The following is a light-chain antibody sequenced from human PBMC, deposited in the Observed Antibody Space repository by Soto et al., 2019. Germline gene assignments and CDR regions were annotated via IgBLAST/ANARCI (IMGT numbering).Light chain of an antibody. CDR3: QQSDSIPIT. CDR1: QTITRN. J-gene: IGKJ5*01. V-gene: IGKV1-39*01. Sequence: DIQMTQSPSSLSASVGDGVTIPCRASQTITRNLNWYQQKPGTAPKLLTYAASSLQSGVPSRFSGSGSGTDFTLAISSLQPEDFATYYCQQSDSIPITFGQGTRLEIK. CDR2: AAS.